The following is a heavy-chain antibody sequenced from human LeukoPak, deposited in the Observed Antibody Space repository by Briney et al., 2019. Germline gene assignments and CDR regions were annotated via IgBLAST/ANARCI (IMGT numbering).Heavy chain of an antibody. J-gene: IGHJ4*02. CDR3: AASIAVAAPFDY. CDR1: GFTFSSCS. D-gene: IGHD6-19*01. Sequence: PGGSLRLSCAASGFTFSSCSMNWVRQAPGKGLEWVSSISSSSSYIYYADSVKGRFTISRDNAKNSLYLQMNSLRAEDTAVYYCAASIAVAAPFDYWGQGTLVTVSS. V-gene: IGHV3-21*01. CDR2: ISSSSSYI.